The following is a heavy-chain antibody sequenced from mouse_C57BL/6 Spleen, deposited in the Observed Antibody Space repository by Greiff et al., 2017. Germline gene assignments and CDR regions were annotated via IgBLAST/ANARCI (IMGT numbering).Heavy chain of an antibody. CDR1: GYTFTSYW. CDR3: AKGHGRGAMDY. J-gene: IGHJ4*01. D-gene: IGHD3-1*01. V-gene: IGHV1-50*01. Sequence: QVQLKQPGAELVKPGASVKLSCKASGYTFTSYWMQWVKQRPGQGLEWIGEIDPSDSYTNYNQKFKGKATLTVDTSSSTAYMQLSSLTSEDSAVYYCAKGHGRGAMDYWGQGTSVTVSS. CDR2: IDPSDSYT.